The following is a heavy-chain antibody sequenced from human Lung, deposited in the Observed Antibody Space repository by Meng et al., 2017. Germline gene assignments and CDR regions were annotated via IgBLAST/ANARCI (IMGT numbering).Heavy chain of an antibody. Sequence: QVPPQESGPGLVKPSQTLSLTCTVSGGSISSSNYYWSWIRQPPGKGLEWSGHIYNSGSTYYNPSHKSRITISVDTSKNQFSLKLSSVTAADTAVYYCARGQKGYFDLWGRGTLVTVSS. CDR2: IYNSGST. CDR1: GGSISSSNYY. V-gene: IGHV4-30-4*01. CDR3: ARGQKGYFDL. J-gene: IGHJ2*01.